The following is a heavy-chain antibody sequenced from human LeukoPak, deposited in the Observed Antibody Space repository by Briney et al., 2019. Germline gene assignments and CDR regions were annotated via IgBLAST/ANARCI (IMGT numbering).Heavy chain of an antibody. CDR1: GYTFTSHY. CDR2: ISPSGGST. V-gene: IGHV1-46*01. D-gene: IGHD3-22*01. Sequence: ASVKVSCKASGYTFTSHYMHWVRQAPEQGLEWMGIISPSGGSTSYAQKFQGRVTMTRDMSTSTVYMELSSLRSEDTAVYYCARSDDSSGYYYGWFDPWGQGTLVTVSS. J-gene: IGHJ5*02. CDR3: ARSDDSSGYYYGWFDP.